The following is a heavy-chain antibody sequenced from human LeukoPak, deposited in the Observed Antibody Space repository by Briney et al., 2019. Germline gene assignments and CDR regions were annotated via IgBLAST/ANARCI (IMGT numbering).Heavy chain of an antibody. CDR2: IYSSVST. D-gene: IGHD1-26*01. CDR3: AYSGSYGHLGY. Sequence: SKTLSLTCTVSGGSISSNAYYWAWIRQPPGKGLEWIGSIYSSVSTYYNPSLKSRVTISVDTSKNQFSLRLSSVTAADAALYYCAYSGSYGHLGYWGQGIPVTVSS. V-gene: IGHV4-39*01. CDR1: GGSISSNAYY. J-gene: IGHJ4*02.